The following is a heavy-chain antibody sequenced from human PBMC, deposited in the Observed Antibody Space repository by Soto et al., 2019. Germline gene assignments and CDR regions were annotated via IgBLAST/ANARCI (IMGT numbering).Heavy chain of an antibody. CDR3: ARDQGLRSGGSCWGYFDY. J-gene: IGHJ4*02. CDR2: INAANGNT. CDR1: GYTFTNNA. Sequence: ASVKVSCKASGYTFTNNAIHWVRQAPGQRLEWMGWINAANGNTKYSQKFQGRVTITRDTSASTAYMELSSLRSEDTAVYYCARDQGLRSGGSCWGYFDYWGQGTLVTVSS. D-gene: IGHD2-15*01. V-gene: IGHV1-3*01.